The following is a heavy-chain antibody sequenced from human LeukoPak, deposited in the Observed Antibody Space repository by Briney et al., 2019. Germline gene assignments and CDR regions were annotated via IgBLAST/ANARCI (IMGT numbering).Heavy chain of an antibody. J-gene: IGHJ4*02. CDR1: GFTFSNAW. D-gene: IGHD1-26*01. CDR3: TTVGGSYYFCDY. V-gene: IGHV3-15*01. CDR2: IKSKTDGGTT. Sequence: GGSLRLSCAASGFTFSNAWMSWVRQAPGKGLEWVGLIKSKTDGGTTDYAAPVKGRFTISRDDSKNTLYLQMNSLKTEDTAVYYCTTVGGSYYFCDYWGQGTLVTVSS.